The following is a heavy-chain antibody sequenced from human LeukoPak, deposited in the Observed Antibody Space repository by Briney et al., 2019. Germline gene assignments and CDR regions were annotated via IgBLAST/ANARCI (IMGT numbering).Heavy chain of an antibody. J-gene: IGHJ4*02. V-gene: IGHV3-48*01. CDR2: ISSSSSTI. CDR3: ARCRENDFWSGSPVAY. D-gene: IGHD3-3*01. Sequence: GGSLRLSCAASGFTFSSYSMNWVRQAPGKGLEWVSYISSSSSTIYYADSVKGRFTISRDNAKNSLYLQMNSLRAEDTAVYYCARCRENDFWSGSPVAYWGQGTLVTVSS. CDR1: GFTFSSYS.